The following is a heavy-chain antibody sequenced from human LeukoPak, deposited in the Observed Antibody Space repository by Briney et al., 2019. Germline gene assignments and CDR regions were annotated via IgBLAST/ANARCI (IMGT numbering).Heavy chain of an antibody. D-gene: IGHD5-18*01. CDR2: ISPYNGNT. V-gene: IGHV1-18*04. CDR1: GYTFTSYG. Sequence: ASVKVSCKASGYTFTSYGINWVRQAPGQGLEWMGWISPYNGNTKYAQNLQGRVTMTTDTSTSTAYMELRSLRSDDTAVYFCARGYSYGYGALDIWGQRTMVTVSS. J-gene: IGHJ3*02. CDR3: ARGYSYGYGALDI.